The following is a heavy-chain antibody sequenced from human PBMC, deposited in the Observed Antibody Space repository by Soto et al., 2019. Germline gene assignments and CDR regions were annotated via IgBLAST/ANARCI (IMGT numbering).Heavy chain of an antibody. J-gene: IGHJ5*02. CDR1: GFSVSTSGVG. CDR3: AYGDYVGNWFDP. Sequence: QITLKESGPTLVKPTQTLTLTCTFSGFSVSTSGVGVGWIRQPPGKALEWLALIYWDDDKRYSPSLKSRLTITKDTSKNQVVLTMTNMDPVDTATYHCAYGDYVGNWFDPWGQGTLVTVSS. CDR2: IYWDDDK. D-gene: IGHD4-17*01. V-gene: IGHV2-5*02.